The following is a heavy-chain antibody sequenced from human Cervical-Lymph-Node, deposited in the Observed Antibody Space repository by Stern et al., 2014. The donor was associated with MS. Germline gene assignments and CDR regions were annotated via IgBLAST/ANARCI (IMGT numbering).Heavy chain of an antibody. CDR3: ARDTDSPERSDW. CDR1: GFSVSTDY. CDR2: ISNIGRT. V-gene: IGHV3-53*01. J-gene: IGHJ4*02. Sequence: EMQLVESGGGVIQPGGSLRLSCAASGFSVSTDYMTWVRQAPGKGLEWVSVISNIGRTYYADSVKGRFTISRDNSKNTLHLQMTGLRVDDTAVYYCARDTDSPERSDWWGQGTLVTVSS. D-gene: IGHD3-9*01.